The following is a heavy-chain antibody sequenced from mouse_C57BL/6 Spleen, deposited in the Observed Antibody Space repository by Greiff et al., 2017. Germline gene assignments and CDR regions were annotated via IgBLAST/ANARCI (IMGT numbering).Heavy chain of an antibody. J-gene: IGHJ2*01. CDR2: ISSGSSTI. D-gene: IGHD1-3*01. Sequence: DVHLVESGGGLVKPGGSLKLSCAASGFTFSDYGMHWVRQAPEQGLEWVAYISSGSSTIYYADTVKGRFTISRDTANNTLFLQLTSLRAEDTAMYYCARSGNYFDYWGQGTTLTVSS. CDR3: ARSGNYFDY. CDR1: GFTFSDYG. V-gene: IGHV5-17*01.